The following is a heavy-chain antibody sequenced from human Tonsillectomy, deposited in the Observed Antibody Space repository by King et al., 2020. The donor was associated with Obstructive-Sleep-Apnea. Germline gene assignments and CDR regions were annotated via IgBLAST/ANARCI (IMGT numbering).Heavy chain of an antibody. Sequence: VQLVESGGGLVQPGRSLRLSCAASGFSFDDYAMHWVRQAPGKGLEWVSGINWNSGNIGYADSVKGRFTISRDNAKNSLYLQMNILRAEETALYYCVKDRAGGIPDAFDIWGQGTMVTVSS. CDR1: GFSFDDYA. CDR2: INWNSGNI. CDR3: VKDRAGGIPDAFDI. V-gene: IGHV3-9*01. J-gene: IGHJ3*02. D-gene: IGHD3-16*01.